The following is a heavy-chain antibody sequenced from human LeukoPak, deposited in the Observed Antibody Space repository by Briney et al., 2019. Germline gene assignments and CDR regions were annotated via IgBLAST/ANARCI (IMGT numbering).Heavy chain of an antibody. D-gene: IGHD3-10*01. V-gene: IGHV4-59*01. J-gene: IGHJ5*02. CDR1: GGSISSYY. Sequence: SETLSLTCTVSGGSISSYYWSWIRQPPGKGLEWIGYIYYSGSTNYNPSLKSRVTISVDTSKNQFSLNLSSVTAADTAVYFCARLSWPGRGSRFDPWGQGTLVTVSS. CDR3: ARLSWPGRGSRFDP. CDR2: IYYSGST.